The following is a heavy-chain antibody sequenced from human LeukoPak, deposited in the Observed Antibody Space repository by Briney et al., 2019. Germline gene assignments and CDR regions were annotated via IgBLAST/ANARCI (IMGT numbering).Heavy chain of an antibody. CDR3: AREKSQYGSGSYYNGLRGYYYYYMDV. J-gene: IGHJ6*03. CDR2: INHSGST. D-gene: IGHD3-10*01. CDR1: GGSFSGYY. Sequence: PSETLSLTCAVYGGSFSGYYWSWIRQPPGKGLEWIGEINHSGSTNYNPSLKSRVTISVDTSKNQFSLKLSSVTAADTAVYYCAREKSQYGSGSYYNGLRGYYYYYMDVWGKGTTVTVSS. V-gene: IGHV4-34*01.